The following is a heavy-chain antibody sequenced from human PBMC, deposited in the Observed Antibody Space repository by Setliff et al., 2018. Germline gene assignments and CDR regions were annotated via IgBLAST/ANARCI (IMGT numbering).Heavy chain of an antibody. CDR2: INSDGSST. CDR1: GFTFSSYW. D-gene: IGHD6-13*01. Sequence: GGSLRLSCAASGFTFSSYWMHWVRQAPGKGLVWVSRINSDGSSTSYADSVKGRFTISRDNAKNTLYLQMSSLRAEDTAVYYCARDGGSSWYEGNWGRGTLVTVSS. V-gene: IGHV3-74*01. J-gene: IGHJ4*02. CDR3: ARDGGSSWYEGN.